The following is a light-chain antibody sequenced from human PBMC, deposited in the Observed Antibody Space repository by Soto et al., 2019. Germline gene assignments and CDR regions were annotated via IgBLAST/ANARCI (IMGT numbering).Light chain of an antibody. J-gene: IGLJ1*01. CDR1: SSDVGGYNF. CDR2: DVS. CDR3: CSYTSSTSYV. Sequence: LTQPASVSGSPGQSITISCTGTSSDVGGYNFVSWYQQHPGKAPKLMIYDVSTRPSGVSTRFSGSKSGTRASLTISGLQAENEADYYGCSYTSSTSYVFGTGTKVTVL. V-gene: IGLV2-14*01.